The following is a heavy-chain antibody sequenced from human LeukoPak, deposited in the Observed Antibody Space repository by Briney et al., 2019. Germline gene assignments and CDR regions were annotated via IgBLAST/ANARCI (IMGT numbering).Heavy chain of an antibody. CDR1: GFTFSSYA. D-gene: IGHD6-6*01. V-gene: IGHV3-23*01. Sequence: GGSLRLSCAASGFTFSSYAMSWVRQAPGKGLEWVSAISGSGGSTYYADSVKGRFTISRDNSKNTLYLQMNSLRAEDTAVYYCARDVAARPRWFKHWGQGTLVTVSS. J-gene: IGHJ5*02. CDR3: ARDVAARPRWFKH. CDR2: ISGSGGST.